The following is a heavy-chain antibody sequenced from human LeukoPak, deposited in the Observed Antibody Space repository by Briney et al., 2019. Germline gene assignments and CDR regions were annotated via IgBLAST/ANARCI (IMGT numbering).Heavy chain of an antibody. CDR1: GFTFSSYA. Sequence: GGSLRLSCAASGFTFSSYAMHWVRPAPGKGLEWVASITYDGSNKYYADSLKGRFTISRDNSKKTLYLQMNSLRAEDSAVYYCAKDGDLYGHADYWGQGTLVTVSS. CDR3: AKDGDLYGHADY. D-gene: IGHD4-17*01. CDR2: ITYDGSNK. J-gene: IGHJ4*02. V-gene: IGHV3-30-3*01.